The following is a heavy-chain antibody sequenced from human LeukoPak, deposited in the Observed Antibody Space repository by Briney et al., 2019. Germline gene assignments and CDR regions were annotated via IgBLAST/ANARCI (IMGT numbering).Heavy chain of an antibody. CDR1: GGSISSSNW. Sequence: SGTLSLTCAVSGGSISSSNWWSWVRQPPGKGLEWIGEIYHSGSTNYNPSLKSRVTISVDTSKNQFSLKLSSVTAADTAVYYCARAVGSGSFQTYYYYMDVWGKGTTVTISS. V-gene: IGHV4-4*02. CDR2: IYHSGST. CDR3: ARAVGSGSFQTYYYYMDV. J-gene: IGHJ6*03. D-gene: IGHD3-10*01.